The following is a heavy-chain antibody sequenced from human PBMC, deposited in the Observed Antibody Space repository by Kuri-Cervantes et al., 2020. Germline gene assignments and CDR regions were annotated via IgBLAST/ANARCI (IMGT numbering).Heavy chain of an antibody. Sequence: GGSLRLSCAASGLTFSSYGMHWVRQAPGKGLEWVAGLSYDGNYKYYADSVKGRFTISRDNSKETLYLQMDSLRAEDTAVYYCARDTACRGYICYPRFDPWGQGTLVTVSS. V-gene: IGHV3-33*05. J-gene: IGHJ5*02. CDR3: ARDTACRGYICYPRFDP. CDR1: GLTFSSYG. D-gene: IGHD2-15*01. CDR2: LSYDGNYK.